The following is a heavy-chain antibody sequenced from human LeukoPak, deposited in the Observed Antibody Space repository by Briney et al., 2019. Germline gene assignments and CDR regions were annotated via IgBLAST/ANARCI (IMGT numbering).Heavy chain of an antibody. J-gene: IGHJ4*02. Sequence: PGGSLRLSCAASGFTFTNYAMTWVRQAPGKGLEWVSSISASGVMTYYADSVKGRFTISRDNSKNTLYLQMNSLRAEDTAVYYCAKHWKWLVATIESGIDYWGQGTLVTVSS. V-gene: IGHV3-23*01. CDR2: ISASGVMT. CDR3: AKHWKWLVATIESGIDY. CDR1: GFTFTNYA. D-gene: IGHD5-12*01.